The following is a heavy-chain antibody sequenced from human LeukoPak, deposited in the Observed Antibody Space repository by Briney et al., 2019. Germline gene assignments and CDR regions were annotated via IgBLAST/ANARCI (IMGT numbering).Heavy chain of an antibody. Sequence: ASVKVSCKASGYTFTGYYMHWVRQAPGQGLEWMGWINPNSGGTNYAQKFQGWVTMTRDTSISTAYMELSRLRSDDTAVYYCARGGLIAVAAAVDHWGQGTLVTVSS. J-gene: IGHJ4*02. D-gene: IGHD6-19*01. CDR1: GYTFTGYY. CDR2: INPNSGGT. V-gene: IGHV1-2*04. CDR3: ARGGLIAVAAAVDH.